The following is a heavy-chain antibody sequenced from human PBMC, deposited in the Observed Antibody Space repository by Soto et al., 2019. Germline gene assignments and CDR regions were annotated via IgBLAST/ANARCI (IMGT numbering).Heavy chain of an antibody. Sequence: GPLRLSCAASVFTFSYFAMGWVRQGPGKGLEWVSVLNDRGDTTYYTDSVKGRFTISRDNSKNTLYLQMNSLRAEDTAVYYCAKDATRTNGWYHFDYWGQGALVTVSS. CDR1: VFTFSYFA. CDR3: AKDATRTNGWYHFDY. D-gene: IGHD6-19*01. V-gene: IGHV3-23*01. CDR2: LNDRGDTT. J-gene: IGHJ4*02.